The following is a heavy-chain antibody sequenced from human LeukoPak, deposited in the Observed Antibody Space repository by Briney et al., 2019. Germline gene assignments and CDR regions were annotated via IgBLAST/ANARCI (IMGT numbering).Heavy chain of an antibody. CDR1: RFRPRDYS. CDR2: ISSSSNYI. Sequence: GGSLRLSSAVSRFRPRDYSTNCVRQAPGKGLEWVSFISSSSNYIYYADSVKGRFTISTASAKISLYVQSSSLRAEDTAVYYCAKDQGDLYKRADYCCQGTLVTVSS. CDR3: AKDQGDLYKRADY. J-gene: IGHJ4*02. V-gene: IGHV3-21*01. D-gene: IGHD2-2*02.